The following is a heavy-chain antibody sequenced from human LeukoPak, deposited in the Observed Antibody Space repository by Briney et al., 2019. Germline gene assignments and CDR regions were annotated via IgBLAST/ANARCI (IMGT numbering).Heavy chain of an antibody. CDR3: ARAPRHVLRFLECPYYFDY. CDR2: ISSSSSYI. D-gene: IGHD3-3*01. Sequence: GGSLRLSCAASGFTFSSYSMNWVRQAPGKGLEWVSSISSSSSYIYYADSVKGRFTISRDNAKNSLYLQMNSLRAEDTAVYYCARAPRHVLRFLECPYYFDYWGQGALVTVSS. V-gene: IGHV3-21*01. CDR1: GFTFSSYS. J-gene: IGHJ4*02.